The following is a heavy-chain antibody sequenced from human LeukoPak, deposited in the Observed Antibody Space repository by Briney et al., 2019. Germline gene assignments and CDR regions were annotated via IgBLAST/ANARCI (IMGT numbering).Heavy chain of an antibody. CDR3: ASNKYYDSSGYYPPDFDY. J-gene: IGHJ4*02. CDR2: ISSSSSTI. D-gene: IGHD3-22*01. Sequence: GGSLRLSCAASGFTFSSYSMNWVRQAPGKGLEWVSYISSSSSTIYYADSVKGRFTISRDNAKNSLYLQMNSLRAEDTAVYYCASNKYYDSSGYYPPDFDYWGQGTLVTVSS. V-gene: IGHV3-48*04. CDR1: GFTFSSYS.